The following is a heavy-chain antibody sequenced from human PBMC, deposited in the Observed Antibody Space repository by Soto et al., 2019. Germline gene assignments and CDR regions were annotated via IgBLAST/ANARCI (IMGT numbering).Heavy chain of an antibody. Sequence: NPVESLKISCKGSGYSFTSYWISWVRQMPGKGLEWMGRIDPSDSYTNYSPSFQGHVTISADKSISTAYLQWSSLKASDTAMYYCARQGPVVVITQDTTNLIDYWGQGTLVTVSS. CDR1: GYSFTSYW. CDR2: IDPSDSYT. D-gene: IGHD3-22*01. CDR3: ARQGPVVVITQDTTNLIDY. V-gene: IGHV5-10-1*01. J-gene: IGHJ4*02.